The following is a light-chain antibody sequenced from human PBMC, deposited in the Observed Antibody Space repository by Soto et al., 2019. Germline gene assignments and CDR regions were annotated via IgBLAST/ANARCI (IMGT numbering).Light chain of an antibody. CDR2: GAS. V-gene: IGKV1-39*01. CDR1: QTISKS. Sequence: DIQMTQSPSSLSASVGDTISITCRSFQTISKSLNWYQQRPGKAPKLLIFGASNLHNGCPPRFSGLGSGTHFTLTITTPQPEDAATYYCQQSYSVPYTFGQGTKVDIK. J-gene: IGKJ2*01. CDR3: QQSYSVPYT.